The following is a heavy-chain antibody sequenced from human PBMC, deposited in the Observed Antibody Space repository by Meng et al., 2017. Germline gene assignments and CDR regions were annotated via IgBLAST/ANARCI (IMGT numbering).Heavy chain of an antibody. J-gene: IGHJ4*02. D-gene: IGHD6-13*01. CDR1: GYTFTSYG. CDR3: AVTGYSSSWSVKLDY. V-gene: IGHV1-18*01. Sequence: QVQLVQSGAEGKRPGASVKVSCKASGYTFTSYGISWVRQAPGQGLEWMEWISAYNGNTNYAQKLQGRVTMTTDTSTSTAYMELRSLRSDDTAVYYCAVTGYSSSWSVKLDYWGQGTLVTVSS. CDR2: ISAYNGNT.